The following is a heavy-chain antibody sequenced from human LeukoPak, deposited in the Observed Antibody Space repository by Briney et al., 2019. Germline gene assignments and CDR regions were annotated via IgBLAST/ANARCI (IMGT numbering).Heavy chain of an antibody. J-gene: IGHJ4*02. CDR2: INSDGSST. Sequence: PGGSLRLPCAASGFTFSTYWMHWVRQAPGKGLVWVSRINSDGSSTSYADSVKGRFTISRDNAKNTLYLQMNSLRAEDTAVYYCATLEGTYYYDSSGYDDYWGQGTLVTVSS. CDR1: GFTFSTYW. V-gene: IGHV3-74*01. CDR3: ATLEGTYYYDSSGYDDY. D-gene: IGHD3-22*01.